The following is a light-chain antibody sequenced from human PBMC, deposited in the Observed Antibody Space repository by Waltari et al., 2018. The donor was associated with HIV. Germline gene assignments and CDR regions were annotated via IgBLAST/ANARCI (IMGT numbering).Light chain of an antibody. V-gene: IGLV1-40*01. CDR1: SSNIGSGYD. Sequence: QSVLTQPPSVSGGPGQRVTISCTGSSSNIGSGYDVHWYQQFPGTAPKVLIYANTKRPSGVPDRFSGSKDGYSASLVITGLQAEDDADYYCQSYDSSLSGWVFGGGTKLTVL. CDR3: QSYDSSLSGWV. J-gene: IGLJ3*02. CDR2: ANT.